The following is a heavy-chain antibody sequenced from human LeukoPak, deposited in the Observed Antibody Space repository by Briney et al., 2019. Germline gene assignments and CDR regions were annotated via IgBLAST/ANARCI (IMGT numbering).Heavy chain of an antibody. CDR2: ISSSSSYI. CDR3: ARSSGNYGYVFDY. CDR1: GFTFSSYS. V-gene: IGHV3-21*01. D-gene: IGHD1-26*01. J-gene: IGHJ4*02. Sequence: TGGSLRLSCAASGFTFSSYSMNWVRQAPGKGLEWVSSISSSSSYIYYADSLKGRFTISRDNAKNSLYLQMNSLRAEDTAVYYCARSSGNYGYVFDYWGQGTLVTVSS.